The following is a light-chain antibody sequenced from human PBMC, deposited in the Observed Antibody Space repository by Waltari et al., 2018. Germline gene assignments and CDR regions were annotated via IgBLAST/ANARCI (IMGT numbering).Light chain of an antibody. Sequence: DIVMTQSPDSLAVSLGVRATINCKSSQSVLYSSNNKTYLAWSQQKPGPPPKLLIYWAFTRESGVPDRFSGSGSGTDFTLTISSLQADDVALYYCQQYYGIPYTFGQGTKLEIK. CDR3: QQYYGIPYT. V-gene: IGKV4-1*01. CDR1: QSVLYSSNNKTY. J-gene: IGKJ2*01. CDR2: WAF.